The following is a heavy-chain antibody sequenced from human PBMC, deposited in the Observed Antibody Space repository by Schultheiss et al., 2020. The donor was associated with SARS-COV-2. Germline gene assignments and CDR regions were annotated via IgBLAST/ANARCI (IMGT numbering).Heavy chain of an antibody. CDR2: ISGSGGST. J-gene: IGHJ4*02. Sequence: GGSLRLSCAASGFTFSSYAMSWVRQAPGKGLEWVSGISGSGGSTHYADSVKGRFAISRDNAKASLYLQMNSLRAEDTAVYYCARDIVAAAFDYWGQGTRVTVSS. D-gene: IGHD3-16*02. CDR1: GFTFSSYA. CDR3: ARDIVAAAFDY. V-gene: IGHV3-23*01.